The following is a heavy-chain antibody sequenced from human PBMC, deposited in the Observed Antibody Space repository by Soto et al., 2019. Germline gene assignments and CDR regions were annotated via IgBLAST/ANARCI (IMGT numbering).Heavy chain of an antibody. J-gene: IGHJ6*02. Sequence: QVQLVQSGAEVKKPGSSVKVTCKASGGTFSSYAISWARQAPGQGLEWMGGIIPIFGTANYAQKFQGRVTITADESTSTAYMELSSLRSEDTAVYYCARHYGGNPVGYYYGMDVWGQGTTVTVSS. V-gene: IGHV1-69*12. CDR3: ARHYGGNPVGYYYGMDV. CDR2: IIPIFGTA. CDR1: GGTFSSYA. D-gene: IGHD4-17*01.